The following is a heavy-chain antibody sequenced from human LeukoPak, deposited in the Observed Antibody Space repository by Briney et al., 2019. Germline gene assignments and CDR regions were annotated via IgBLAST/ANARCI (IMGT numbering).Heavy chain of an antibody. CDR3: TSLVGATSDSDY. CDR1: GFTFSDSS. D-gene: IGHD1-26*01. V-gene: IGHV3-73*01. CDR2: IRSKANSYAT. J-gene: IGHJ4*02. Sequence: GGSLKLSCAASGFTFSDSSIHWVRQASGKGLEWVGRIRSKANSYATAYAASVKGRFTIPRDDSKNTAYLQMNSLKTEDTAVYYCTSLVGATSDSDYWGQGILVTVSS.